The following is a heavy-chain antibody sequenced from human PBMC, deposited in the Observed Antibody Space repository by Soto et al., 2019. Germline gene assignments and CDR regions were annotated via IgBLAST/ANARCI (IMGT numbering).Heavy chain of an antibody. J-gene: IGHJ4*02. CDR3: ARDSGVLVFGVVIPRFDY. Sequence: GGSLRLSCAASGFTFSSYAMHWVRQAPGKGLEWVAVISYDGSNKYYADSVKGRFTISRDNSKNTLYLQMNSLRAEDTAVYYCARDSGVLVFGVVIPRFDYWGQGTLVTVSS. CDR2: ISYDGSNK. CDR1: GFTFSSYA. V-gene: IGHV3-30-3*01. D-gene: IGHD3-3*01.